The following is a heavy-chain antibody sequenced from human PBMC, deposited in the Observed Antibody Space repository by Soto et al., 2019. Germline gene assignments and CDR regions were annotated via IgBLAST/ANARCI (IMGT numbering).Heavy chain of an antibody. CDR3: AKDRLGYDSSGYHPFYYYGMDV. J-gene: IGHJ6*02. CDR1: EFSFIGFA. D-gene: IGHD3-22*01. Sequence: GGSLRLSCAASEFSFIGFAIHWVRQAPGKGLEWVAIISYDGSNEYYADSVKGRFTISRDNSKNTFYLQMNSLRAEDTAVYYCAKDRLGYDSSGYHPFYYYGMDVRGQGTTVTVSS. V-gene: IGHV3-30-3*01. CDR2: ISYDGSNE.